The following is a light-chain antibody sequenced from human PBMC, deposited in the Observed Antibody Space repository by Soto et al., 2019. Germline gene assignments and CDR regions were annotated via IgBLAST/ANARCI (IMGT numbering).Light chain of an antibody. CDR3: GTWDSSLSDWV. CDR1: SSNIGNNY. Sequence: QSVLTQPPSVSAAPGQKVTISCSGSSSNIGNNYVSWYQQLPGTAPKLLIYENNKRPSGIPDRFSGSKSGTSATLGITGLQTGDEADYYCGTWDSSLSDWVFGRGTKLTVL. CDR2: ENN. V-gene: IGLV1-51*02. J-gene: IGLJ3*02.